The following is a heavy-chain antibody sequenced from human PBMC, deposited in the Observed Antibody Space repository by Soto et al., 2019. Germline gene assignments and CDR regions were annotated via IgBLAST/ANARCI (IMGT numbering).Heavy chain of an antibody. J-gene: IGHJ4*02. CDR2: ISGSSGHT. CDR3: AKDSSVLSGDYDYFEY. V-gene: IGHV3-23*01. D-gene: IGHD4-17*01. Sequence: GGSLRLSCAASGFTFSTYVFSWVRQAPGKGLECVSGISGSSGHTYYADSVRGRFTISRDNSKNTLYPQMNNLRAEDTAVYYCAKDSSVLSGDYDYFEYWGQGTLVTVSS. CDR1: GFTFSTYV.